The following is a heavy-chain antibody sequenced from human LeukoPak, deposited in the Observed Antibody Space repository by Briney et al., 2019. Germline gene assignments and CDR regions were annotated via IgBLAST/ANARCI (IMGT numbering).Heavy chain of an antibody. D-gene: IGHD4-11*01. CDR2: ISSSGSTI. V-gene: IGHV3-48*04. J-gene: IGHJ4*02. Sequence: GGSLRLSCAASGFTFSSYSMNWVRQAPGKGLEWVSYISSSGSTIYYADSVKGRFTISRDNAKNSLYLQMNSLRAEDTAVYYCARDRITTSEIDYWGQGTLVTVSS. CDR3: ARDRITTSEIDY. CDR1: GFTFSSYS.